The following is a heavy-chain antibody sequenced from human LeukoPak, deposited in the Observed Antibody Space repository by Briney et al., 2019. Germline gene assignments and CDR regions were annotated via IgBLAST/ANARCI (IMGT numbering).Heavy chain of an antibody. J-gene: IGHJ6*03. V-gene: IGHV1-2*02. CDR2: INPNSGGT. D-gene: IGHD6-13*01. Sequence: GASVKVSCKASGYTFTGYYMHWVRQAPGQGLEWMGWINPNSGGTNYAQKFQGRVTMTRDTSISTAYMELSSLRSEDTAVYYCASTSGQQLVLSYYYYYMDVWGKGTTVTVSS. CDR1: GYTFTGYY. CDR3: ASTSGQQLVLSYYYYYMDV.